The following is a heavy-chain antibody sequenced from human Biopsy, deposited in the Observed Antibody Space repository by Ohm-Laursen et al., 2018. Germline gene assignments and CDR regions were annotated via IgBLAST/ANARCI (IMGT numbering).Heavy chain of an antibody. CDR1: GYSIIPSGPED. CDR3: ARGMRTTGWPYFDY. D-gene: IGHD2/OR15-2a*01. J-gene: IGHJ4*02. Sequence: SDTLSLTCTLSGYSIIPSGPEDWSWIRQPPGQGLQYIGFIYSGGNTNYNPSLRSRVTMSVDTSKDQFSLRLNSVTAADTAVYYCARGMRTTGWPYFDYWGQGILVTVSS. CDR2: IYSGGNT. V-gene: IGHV4-61*01.